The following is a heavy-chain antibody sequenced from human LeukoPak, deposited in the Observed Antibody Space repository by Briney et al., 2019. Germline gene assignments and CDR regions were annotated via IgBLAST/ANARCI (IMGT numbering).Heavy chain of an antibody. J-gene: IGHJ4*02. D-gene: IGHD5-18*01. CDR1: GFTSSSYW. CDR3: ARARGNTYGYFEY. V-gene: IGHV3-7*01. CDR2: IKQDGSEK. Sequence: GGSLRLSCAVSGFTSSSYWMSWVRQAPGKGLEWVANIKQDGSEKYYVDSVKGRFTISRDNAKNSLYLQMNSLRVEDTAVYYCARARGNTYGYFEYWGQGTLVTVSS.